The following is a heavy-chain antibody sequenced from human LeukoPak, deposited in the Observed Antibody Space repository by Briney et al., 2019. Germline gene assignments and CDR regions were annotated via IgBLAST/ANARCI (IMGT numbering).Heavy chain of an antibody. D-gene: IGHD2-2*01. CDR1: GGSFSGYY. J-gene: IGHJ4*02. CDR2: INHSGST. CDR3: ARIEGGCSSTSCYFE. V-gene: IGHV4-34*01. Sequence: PSETLSLTCAVYGGSFSGYYWSWIRQPPGKGLEWIGEINHSGSTNYNPSLKSRVTISVDTSKNQFSLKLSSVTAADMAVYYCARIEGGCSSTSCYFEWGQGTLVTVSS.